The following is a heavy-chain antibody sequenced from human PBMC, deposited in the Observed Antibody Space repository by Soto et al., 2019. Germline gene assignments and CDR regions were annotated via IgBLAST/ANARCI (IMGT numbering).Heavy chain of an antibody. CDR3: ARDCMDSSSWLNWFDP. Sequence: QVQLVESGGGVVQPGRSLRLSCAASGFTFSSYGMHWVRQAPGKGLEWVAVIWYDGSNKYYADSVKGRFTISRDNSKNTLYLQMNSLRAEDTAVYYCARDCMDSSSWLNWFDPWGQGTLVTVSS. J-gene: IGHJ5*02. CDR1: GFTFSSYG. V-gene: IGHV3-33*01. CDR2: IWYDGSNK. D-gene: IGHD6-13*01.